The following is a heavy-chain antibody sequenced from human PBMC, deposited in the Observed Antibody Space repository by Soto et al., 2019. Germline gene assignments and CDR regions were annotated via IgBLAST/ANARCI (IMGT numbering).Heavy chain of an antibody. CDR3: ARGKGDY. Sequence: QVQLQQWGAGLLKPSETLSLTCAVYVGSFTGYYWSWIRQPPGKGLECIGEINHSGSTNYNPSLKRRVTISVDTSKNQFSLKLSSVTAADTAVYYCARGKGDYWGQGTLVTVSS. J-gene: IGHJ4*02. CDR1: VGSFTGYY. V-gene: IGHV4-34*01. CDR2: INHSGST.